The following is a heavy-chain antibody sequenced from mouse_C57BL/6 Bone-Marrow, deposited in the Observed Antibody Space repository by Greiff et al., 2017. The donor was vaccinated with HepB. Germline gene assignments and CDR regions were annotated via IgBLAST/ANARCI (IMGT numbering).Heavy chain of an antibody. J-gene: IGHJ4*01. V-gene: IGHV5-16*01. CDR2: INYDGSST. CDR1: GFTFSDYY. D-gene: IGHD3-2*02. Sequence: EVKVVESEGGLVQPGSSMKLSCTASGFTFSDYYMAWVRQVPEKGLEWVANINYDGSSTYYLDSLKSRFIISRDNAKNILYLQMSSLKSEDTATYYCARVPTCEATWGYAMDYWGQGTSVTVSA. CDR3: ARVPTCEATWGYAMDY.